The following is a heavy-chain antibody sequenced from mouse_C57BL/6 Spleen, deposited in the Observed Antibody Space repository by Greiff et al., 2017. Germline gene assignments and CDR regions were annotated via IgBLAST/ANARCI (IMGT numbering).Heavy chain of an antibody. CDR1: GFSLTSYG. V-gene: IGHV2-2*01. Sequence: QVQLQQSGPGLVQPSQSLSITCTVSGFSLTSYGVHWVRQSPGKGLEWLGVIWSGGSTDYNAAFISRLSISKDNSKSQVFFKMNSLQADDTAIYYCARKADHWDVGYFDVWGTGTTVTVSS. J-gene: IGHJ1*03. D-gene: IGHD4-1*01. CDR3: ARKADHWDVGYFDV. CDR2: IWSGGST.